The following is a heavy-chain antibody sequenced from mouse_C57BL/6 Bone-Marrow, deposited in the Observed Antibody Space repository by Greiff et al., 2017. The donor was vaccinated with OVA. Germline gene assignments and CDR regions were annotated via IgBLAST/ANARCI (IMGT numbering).Heavy chain of an antibody. V-gene: IGHV5-4*01. CDR1: GFTFSSYA. CDR3: ARDQDYYGSSY. CDR2: ISDGGSYT. Sequence: EVQVVESGGGLVKPGGSLKLSCAASGFTFSSYAMSWVRQTPEKRLEWVATISDGGSYTYYPDNVKGRFTISRDNAKNNLYLQMSHLKSEDTAMYYCARDQDYYGSSYWGQGTTLTVSS. J-gene: IGHJ2*01. D-gene: IGHD1-1*01.